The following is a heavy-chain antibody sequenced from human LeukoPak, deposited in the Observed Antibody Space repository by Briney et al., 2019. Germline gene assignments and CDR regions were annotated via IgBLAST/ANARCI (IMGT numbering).Heavy chain of an antibody. V-gene: IGHV4-34*01. CDR1: GGSLSGYY. J-gene: IGHJ5*02. CDR3: ARKGRGDSSGCPT. Sequence: SETLSLTCAAYGGSLSGYYWSWIRQPPGKGLEWIGEINHSGSTNYNPSLKSRVTISLDTSKNQFSLNLNSVTAADTAVYYCARKGRGDSSGCPTWGQGTPVTVSS. CDR2: INHSGST. D-gene: IGHD6-25*01.